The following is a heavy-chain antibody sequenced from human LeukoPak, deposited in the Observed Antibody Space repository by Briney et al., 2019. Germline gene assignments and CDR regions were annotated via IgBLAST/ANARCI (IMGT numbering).Heavy chain of an antibody. V-gene: IGHV4-34*01. J-gene: IGHJ3*02. CDR2: INHSGST. D-gene: IGHD3-10*01. CDR3: ARVRTRDYYGSEYDAFDI. Sequence: SETLSLTCAVYGGSLSGYYWSWIRQPPGKGLEWIGEINHSGSTNYNPSLKSRVTISVDTSKNQFSLKLSSVTAADTAVYYCARVRTRDYYGSEYDAFDIWGQGTMVTVSS. CDR1: GGSLSGYY.